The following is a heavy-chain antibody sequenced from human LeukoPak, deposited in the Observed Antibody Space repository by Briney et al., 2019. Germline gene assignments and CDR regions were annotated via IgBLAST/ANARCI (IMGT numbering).Heavy chain of an antibody. CDR2: ISTSGST. V-gene: IGHV4-61*02. CDR3: ARVSHYYDSSGYYYVRAFDI. Sequence: SETPSLTCPVSAGSISSSSYYWSWIRQPAGKGLEWIGRISTSGSTNYNPSLKSRVTMSVDTSNNQFSLKLSSVTAADTAVYYCARVSHYYDSSGYYYVRAFDIWGQGTMVTVSS. D-gene: IGHD3-22*01. J-gene: IGHJ3*02. CDR1: AGSISSSSYY.